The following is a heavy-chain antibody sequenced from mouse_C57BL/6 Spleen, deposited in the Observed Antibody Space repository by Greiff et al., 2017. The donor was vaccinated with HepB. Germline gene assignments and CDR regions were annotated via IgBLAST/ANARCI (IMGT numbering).Heavy chain of an antibody. J-gene: IGHJ2*01. CDR3: ARGGCSSFPYFDY. Sequence: QVQLQQPGAELVRPGSSVKLSCKASGYTFTSYWMHWVKQRPIQGLEWIGNIDPSDSETHYNQKFKDKATLTVDKSSSTAYMQLSSLTSEDSAVYYCARGGCSSFPYFDYWGQGTTLTVSS. V-gene: IGHV1-52*01. CDR1: GYTFTSYW. CDR2: IDPSDSET. D-gene: IGHD1-1*01.